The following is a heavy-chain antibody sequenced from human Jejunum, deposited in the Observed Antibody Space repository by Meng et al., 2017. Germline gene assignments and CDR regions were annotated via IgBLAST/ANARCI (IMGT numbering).Heavy chain of an antibody. J-gene: IGHJ4*01. CDR1: GFTFGDYS. D-gene: IGHD5-12*01. V-gene: IGHV3-49*03. Sequence: GESLKISCTTSGFTFGDYSVTWFRQAPGKGLEWVGFIRSKAYDETTRYAASVKGRFTISRDNSKSIAYLKMNNLKTEDTAVYYCTRWRRFSTFRYWGQGTLVTVSS. CDR3: TRWRRFSTFRY. CDR2: IRSKAYDETT.